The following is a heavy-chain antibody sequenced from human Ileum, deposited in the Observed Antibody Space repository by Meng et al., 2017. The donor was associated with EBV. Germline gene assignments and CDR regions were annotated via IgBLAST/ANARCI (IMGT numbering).Heavy chain of an antibody. CDR2: ISHSGST. J-gene: IGHJ5*02. D-gene: IGHD6-19*01. V-gene: IGHV4-4*02. Sequence: QVQLQESGPGLVQPSGTLSLTCAVSGDSISTGLWWNWVRQSPEKGLEWIGEISHSGSTTYNPSLKSRVTILLDKTKNHFSLKLNSVTAADTAVYYCARSPGWYSLDPWGQGTPVTVSS. CDR1: GDSISTGLW. CDR3: ARSPGWYSLDP.